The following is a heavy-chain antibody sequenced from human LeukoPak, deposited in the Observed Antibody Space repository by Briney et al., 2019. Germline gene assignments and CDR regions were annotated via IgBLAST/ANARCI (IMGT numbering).Heavy chain of an antibody. CDR1: GGSISSYY. J-gene: IGHJ5*02. D-gene: IGHD3-10*01. Sequence: SETLSLTCTVSGGSISSYYWSWIRQPPGKGLEWIGYIYYSGSTNYNPSLKSRVTISVDTSKNQFSLKLSSVTAADTAVYYCAREGYYGSGSFQTPNWFDPWGQGTLVTVSS. V-gene: IGHV4-59*01. CDR2: IYYSGST. CDR3: AREGYYGSGSFQTPNWFDP.